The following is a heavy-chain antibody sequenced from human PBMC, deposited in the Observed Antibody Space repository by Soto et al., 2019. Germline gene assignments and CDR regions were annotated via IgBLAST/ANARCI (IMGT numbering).Heavy chain of an antibody. CDR3: AKSKGVGLVVDAFDI. Sequence: QVQLVQSGAEVKKPGSSVKVSCKVSGDTFNSHAITWVRQAPGQGHEWMGRIIPMFGTANYAQKFQGRVTITADTSTSTAYMELRSLRSEDTAVYYCAKSKGVGLVVDAFDIWGQGTMVTVSS. D-gene: IGHD2-8*01. J-gene: IGHJ3*02. CDR1: GDTFNSHA. CDR2: IIPMFGTA. V-gene: IGHV1-69*06.